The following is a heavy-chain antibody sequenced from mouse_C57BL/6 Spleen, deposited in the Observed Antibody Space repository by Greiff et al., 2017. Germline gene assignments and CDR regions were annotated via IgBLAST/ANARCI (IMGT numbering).Heavy chain of an antibody. J-gene: IGHJ1*03. Sequence: VHVKQSGPELVKPGASVKISCKASGYSFTDYNMNWVKQSNGKSLEWIGVINPNYGTTSYNQKFKGKATLTVDQSSSTAYMQLNSLTSEDSAVYYCARRDYGNRYWYFDVWGTGTTVTVSS. V-gene: IGHV1-39*01. CDR3: ARRDYGNRYWYFDV. CDR2: INPNYGTT. CDR1: GYSFTDYN. D-gene: IGHD2-1*01.